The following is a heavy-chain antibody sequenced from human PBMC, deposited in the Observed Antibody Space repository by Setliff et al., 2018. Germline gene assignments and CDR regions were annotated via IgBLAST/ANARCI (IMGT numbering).Heavy chain of an antibody. CDR3: ARDGQWGYGGNSGAFDI. CDR2: ISAYNGNT. V-gene: IGHV1-18*01. J-gene: IGHJ3*02. Sequence: ASVKVSCKASGYTFTSYGISWVRQAPGQGLEWMGWISAYNGNTNYAQKLQGRVTMTTDTSTSTAYMELRSLRSDDTAVYYCARDGQWGYGGNSGAFDIWGQGIMVTVSS. CDR1: GYTFTSYG. D-gene: IGHD4-17*01.